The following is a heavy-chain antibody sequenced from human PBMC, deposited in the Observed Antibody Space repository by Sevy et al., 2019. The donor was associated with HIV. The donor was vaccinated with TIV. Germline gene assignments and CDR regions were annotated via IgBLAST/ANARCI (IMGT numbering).Heavy chain of an antibody. CDR2: ISNSGTTI. D-gene: IGHD4-17*01. J-gene: IGHJ4*02. CDR1: GFSFSSYE. V-gene: IGHV3-48*03. Sequence: GGSLRLSCAASGFSFSSYEMNWVRQAPGKGVEWVSYISNSGTTISYSDSVRGRFTISRDNARNLLYLQMNSLRAEDTAVYFCARDLPPSATTVPHFDCWGQGTLVTVSS. CDR3: ARDLPPSATTVPHFDC.